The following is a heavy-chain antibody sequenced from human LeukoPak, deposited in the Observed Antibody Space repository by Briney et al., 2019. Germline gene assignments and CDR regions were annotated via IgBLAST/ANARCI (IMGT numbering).Heavy chain of an antibody. CDR2: INHSGST. CDR1: GGSFSGYY. D-gene: IGHD6-19*01. V-gene: IGHV4-34*01. J-gene: IGHJ4*02. Sequence: SETLSLTCAVYGGSFSGYYWSWIHQPPGKGLEWIGEINHSGSTNYNPSLKSRVTISVDTSKNQFSLKLSSVTAADTAVYYCARGGWYSSGWGQGTLVTVSS. CDR3: ARGGWYSSG.